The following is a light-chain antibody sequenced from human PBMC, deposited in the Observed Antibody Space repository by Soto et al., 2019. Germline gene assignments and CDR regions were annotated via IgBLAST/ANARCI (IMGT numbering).Light chain of an antibody. J-gene: IGLJ1*01. CDR2: DVS. Sequence: QSALTQPASVSGSPGQSITISCTGTSSDVGGYNSVSWYHQHPGKAPKVMIYDVSNRPLGVSNRFSGSKSGNTASLTISGLQAEDEADYYCSSYTSSSTYVFGTGTKVTVL. CDR3: SSYTSSSTYV. CDR1: SSDVGGYNS. V-gene: IGLV2-14*01.